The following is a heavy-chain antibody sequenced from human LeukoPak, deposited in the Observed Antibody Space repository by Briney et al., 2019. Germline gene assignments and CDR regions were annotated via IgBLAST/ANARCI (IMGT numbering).Heavy chain of an antibody. Sequence: GASVKVSCKASGYTFTGYYMHWVRQAPGQGLEWMGWINPDSGGTNYAQKFQGRVTMTRDTSISTAYMELSRLRSDDTAVYYCARRPITMIVVGNYWGQGTLVTVSS. D-gene: IGHD3-22*01. J-gene: IGHJ4*02. V-gene: IGHV1-2*02. CDR1: GYTFTGYY. CDR2: INPDSGGT. CDR3: ARRPITMIVVGNY.